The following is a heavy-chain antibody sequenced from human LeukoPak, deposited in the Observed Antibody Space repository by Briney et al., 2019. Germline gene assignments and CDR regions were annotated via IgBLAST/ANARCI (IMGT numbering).Heavy chain of an antibody. CDR3: ASLRDGYNSLFDY. Sequence: GESLTISCKGSGYSFTSYWIGWVRQMPGKGLEWMGIIYPGDSDTRYSPSFQGQVTISADMSISTAYLQWSSLKASDTAMYYCASLRDGYNSLFDYWGQGTLVTVSS. CDR2: IYPGDSDT. D-gene: IGHD5-24*01. J-gene: IGHJ4*02. V-gene: IGHV5-51*01. CDR1: GYSFTSYW.